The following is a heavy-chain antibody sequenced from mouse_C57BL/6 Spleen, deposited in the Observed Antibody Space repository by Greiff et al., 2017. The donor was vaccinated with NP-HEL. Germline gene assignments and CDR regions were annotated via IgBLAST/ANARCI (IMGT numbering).Heavy chain of an antibody. CDR2: INPSSGYT. J-gene: IGHJ2*01. Sequence: IQLQQSGAELAKPGASVKLSCKASGYTFTSYWMHWVKQRPGQGLEWIGYINPSSGYTKYNQKFKDKATLTADKSSSTAYMQLSSLTYEDSAVYYCARSEINCKYYFDYWGQGTTLTVSS. CDR1: GYTFTSYW. V-gene: IGHV1-7*01. D-gene: IGHD4-1*01. CDR3: ARSEINCKYYFDY.